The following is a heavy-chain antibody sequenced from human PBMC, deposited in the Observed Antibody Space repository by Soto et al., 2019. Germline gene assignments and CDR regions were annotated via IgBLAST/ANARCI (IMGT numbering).Heavy chain of an antibody. J-gene: IGHJ6*02. D-gene: IGHD1-26*01. CDR3: AKTVSGRGFYYGVDV. V-gene: IGHV3-23*01. CDR1: GFNFGGYT. CDR2: ITGTGVGP. Sequence: EVQLLQSGGVLVQPGESLRISCAASGFNFGGYTMDWVRQAPGKGLEWVAAITGTGVGPYYTDSVKGRFTISRDNSRNTLDLQMNSLRGDDTAIYYCAKTVSGRGFYYGVDVWGQGTTVAVSS.